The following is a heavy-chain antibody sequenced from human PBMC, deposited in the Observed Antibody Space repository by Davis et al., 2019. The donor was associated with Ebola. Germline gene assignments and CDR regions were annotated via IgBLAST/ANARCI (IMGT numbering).Heavy chain of an antibody. CDR2: ISSDGSTT. CDR1: GFTFSWYW. CDR3: ARDRAEMTTGDLYYYYYGMDV. Sequence: GESLKISCAASGFTFSWYWMHWVRQAPGKGLVWVSHISSDGSTTAYADSVKGRFTISRDNSKNTLYLQMNSLRAEDTAVYYCARDRAEMTTGDLYYYYYGMDVWGQGTTVTVSS. J-gene: IGHJ6*02. D-gene: IGHD5-24*01. V-gene: IGHV3-74*01.